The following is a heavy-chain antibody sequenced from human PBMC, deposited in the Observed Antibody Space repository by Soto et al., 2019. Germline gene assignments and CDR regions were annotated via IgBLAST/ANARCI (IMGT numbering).Heavy chain of an antibody. Sequence: EVQLVESGGGLVKPGGSLRLSCAASGFTFSSYSMNWVRQAPGKGLEWVSSISSSSSYIYYADSVKGRFTISRDNAKNSLYLQMNSLTAEDTAVYDYASSWGTGTGPGDYWGQGTLVTVSS. CDR3: ASSWGTGTGPGDY. CDR1: GFTFSSYS. J-gene: IGHJ4*02. V-gene: IGHV3-21*01. D-gene: IGHD3-10*01. CDR2: ISSSSSYI.